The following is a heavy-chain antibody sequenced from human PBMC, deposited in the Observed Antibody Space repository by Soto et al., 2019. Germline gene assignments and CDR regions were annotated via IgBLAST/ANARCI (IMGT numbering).Heavy chain of an antibody. D-gene: IGHD6-13*01. V-gene: IGHV3-74*01. CDR2: INSDGSST. CDR3: ARVRDSSSWYPYYVDY. CDR1: GFTFSSYW. J-gene: IGHJ4*02. Sequence: GGSLRLSCAASGFTFSSYWMHWVRQAPGKGLVWVSRINSDGSSTSYADSVKGRFTISRDNAKNTLYLQMNSLRAEDTAVYYCARVRDSSSWYPYYVDYWGQGTLVTVSS.